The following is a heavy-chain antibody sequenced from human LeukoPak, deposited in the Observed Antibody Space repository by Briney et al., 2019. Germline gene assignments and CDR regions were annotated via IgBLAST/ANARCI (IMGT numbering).Heavy chain of an antibody. CDR3: ARGATGIDY. CDR1: GLTFSRYS. CDR2: IVGSSST. J-gene: IGHJ4*02. Sequence: GGSVRLSCEVSGLTFSRYSMSWVRQAPGKGLEWVSSIVGSSSTYYADSLKGRFTISRDNTKNSLSLQMNSLSTEDTAVYYCARGATGIDYWGQGTLVTVSS. D-gene: IGHD1-1*01. V-gene: IGHV3-21*04.